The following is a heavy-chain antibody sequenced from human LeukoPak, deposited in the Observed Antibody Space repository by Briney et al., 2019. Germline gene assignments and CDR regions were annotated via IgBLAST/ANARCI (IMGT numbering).Heavy chain of an antibody. D-gene: IGHD6-13*01. Sequence: GGSLRLSCAASGFTFSSYCMNWVRQAPGKGLEWVSSISISITYLFYADSDKGRFNSSRDNAKNSLYLQLTSQRADDTAVHYCARDLEQQLFDLWGQGTLVTVSS. CDR3: ARDLEQQLFDL. CDR1: GFTFSSYC. CDR2: ISISITYL. J-gene: IGHJ5*02. V-gene: IGHV3-21*01.